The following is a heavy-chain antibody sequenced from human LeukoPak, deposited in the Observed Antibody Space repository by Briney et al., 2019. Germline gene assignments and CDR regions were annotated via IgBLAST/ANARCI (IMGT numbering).Heavy chain of an antibody. CDR3: AKDAGSSGYLVDY. J-gene: IGHJ4*02. CDR1: GFTFSSYG. V-gene: IGHV3-30*18. CDR2: ISYDGSNK. Sequence: PGGSLRLSCTASGFTFSSYGMHWVRQAPGKGLEWVAVISYDGSNKYYADSVKGRFTISRDNSKNTVYLQMNSLRAEDTAMYHCAKDAGSSGYLVDYWGQGNLVTVSS. D-gene: IGHD3-22*01.